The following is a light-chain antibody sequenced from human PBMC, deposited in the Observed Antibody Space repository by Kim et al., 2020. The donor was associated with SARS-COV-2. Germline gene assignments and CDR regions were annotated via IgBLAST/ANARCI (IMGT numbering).Light chain of an antibody. CDR2: HAS. CDR1: QSISGW. Sequence: LQVTQSPCTLSASVGDRVTITCRASQSISGWLAWNQQKPGKAPKLLIYHASTLQGWVPSRFSGSGSGTEFTLTINNLQPDDFATYYCQHIGTFGLGTKVDIK. CDR3: QHIGT. J-gene: IGKJ1*01. V-gene: IGKV1-5*01.